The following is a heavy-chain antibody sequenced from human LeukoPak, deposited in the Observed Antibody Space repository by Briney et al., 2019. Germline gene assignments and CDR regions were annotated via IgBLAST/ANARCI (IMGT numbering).Heavy chain of an antibody. J-gene: IGHJ4*02. CDR3: ARDQRRITIFGVAPV. CDR2: IYTSGST. V-gene: IGHV4-61*02. Sequence: SSETLSLTCTVSGGSISSGSYYWSWIRQPAGKGLEWIGRIYTSGSTNYNPSLKSRVTISVDTSKNQFSLKLSSVTAADTAVYYCARDQRRITIFGVAPVWGQGTLVTVSS. D-gene: IGHD3-3*01. CDR1: GGSISSGSYY.